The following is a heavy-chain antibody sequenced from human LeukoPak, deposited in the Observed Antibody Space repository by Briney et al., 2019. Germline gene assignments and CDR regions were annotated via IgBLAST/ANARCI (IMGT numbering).Heavy chain of an antibody. J-gene: IGHJ4*02. D-gene: IGHD3-10*01. CDR1: GASISSYY. V-gene: IGHV4-59*01. Sequence: SETLSLTCTVSGASISSYYWSWIRQPPGKGLEWIGYIYYSGSTNYNPSLKSRVTISVDTSKNQSSLKLSSVTAADTAVYYCARAAGFGELWDYWGQGTLVTVSS. CDR2: IYYSGST. CDR3: ARAAGFGELWDY.